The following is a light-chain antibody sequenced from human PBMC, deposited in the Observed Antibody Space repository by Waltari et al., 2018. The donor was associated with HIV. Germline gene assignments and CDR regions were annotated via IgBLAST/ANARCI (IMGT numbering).Light chain of an antibody. J-gene: IGLJ3*02. V-gene: IGLV3-21*02. CDR1: NIGSNT. Sequence: SYVLTQPPSVSVAPGQTARITCGGNNIGSNTVHWYQQSQGQAPVLVVHADSDPPSGIPERFSGSNSGNTATLTISRVEAGDEADYYCQVWDSRSDHPVLGGGTRLTVL. CDR3: QVWDSRSDHPV. CDR2: ADS.